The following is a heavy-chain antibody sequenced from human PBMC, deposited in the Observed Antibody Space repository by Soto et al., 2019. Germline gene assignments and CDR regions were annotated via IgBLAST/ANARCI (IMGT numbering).Heavy chain of an antibody. V-gene: IGHV1-8*01. Sequence: XSLKVSCKASVYSFTSPDINWVRQTAGQGLEWMGWMQPSTGRTGYAQKFQGRVTMTRDTSINTAYMELTTLTSDDTAFYYCARGVSAGVDYWGQGTLVTASS. CDR2: MQPSTGRT. J-gene: IGHJ4*02. D-gene: IGHD1-26*01. CDR3: ARGVSAGVDY. CDR1: VYSFTSPD.